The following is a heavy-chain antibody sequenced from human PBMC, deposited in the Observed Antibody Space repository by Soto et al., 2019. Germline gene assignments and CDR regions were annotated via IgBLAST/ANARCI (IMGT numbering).Heavy chain of an antibody. CDR3: ARSLVTGDYYYYGMDV. CDR2: IIPILGIA. J-gene: IGHJ6*02. CDR1: GGTFSSYA. D-gene: IGHD7-27*01. Sequence: ASVKVSCKASGGTFSSYAISWVRQAPGQGLEWMGGIIPILGIANYAQKFQGRVTITADKSTSTAYMELSSLRSEDTAVYYCARSLVTGDYYYYGMDVWGQGTTVTVSS. V-gene: IGHV1-69*10.